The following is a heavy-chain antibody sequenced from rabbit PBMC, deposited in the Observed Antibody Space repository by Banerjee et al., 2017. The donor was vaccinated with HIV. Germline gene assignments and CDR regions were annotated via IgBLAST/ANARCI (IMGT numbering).Heavy chain of an antibody. CDR3: ARGGGGYAGYGHGDDAFDP. J-gene: IGHJ2*01. CDR1: GFSFSNKYV. D-gene: IGHD7-1*01. Sequence: QEQLEESGGGLVQPEGSLTLTCTASGFSFSNKYVMCWVRQAPGKGPEWIACIYNGDGSTYYASWAKGRFTISKTSSTTVTLQMTSLTAADTATYFCARGGGGYAGYGHGDDAFDPWGQGTLVTVS. V-gene: IGHV1S45*01. CDR2: IYNGDGST.